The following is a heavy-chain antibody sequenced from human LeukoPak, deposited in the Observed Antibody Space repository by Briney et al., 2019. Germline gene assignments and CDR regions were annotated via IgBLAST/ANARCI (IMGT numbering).Heavy chain of an antibody. J-gene: IGHJ4*02. Sequence: GAPSPPCAATGFTLRSFGMDLVRPAPGKGVEWVAVIWYDGSNKYYADSVKGRFTISRDNSKNTLYLQMNSLRAEDTAVYYCAREAVQPLDYWGQGTLVTVSS. CDR2: IWYDGSNK. D-gene: IGHD2-2*01. CDR3: AREAVQPLDY. CDR1: GFTLRSFG. V-gene: IGHV3-33*01.